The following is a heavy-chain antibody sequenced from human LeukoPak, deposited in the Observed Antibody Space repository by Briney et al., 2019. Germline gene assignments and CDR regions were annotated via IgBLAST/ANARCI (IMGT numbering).Heavy chain of an antibody. Sequence: GGSLRLSCAASGFTFSSYWMHWVRQAPGKGLVWVSRINSDGSSTTYADSVKGRFTISRDNAKNTLYLQMNSLRAEDTAVYFCARGSGWLYYFDYWAREPWSPSPQ. CDR3: ARGSGWLYYFDY. J-gene: IGHJ4*02. CDR2: INSDGSST. D-gene: IGHD6-19*01. V-gene: IGHV3-74*01. CDR1: GFTFSSYW.